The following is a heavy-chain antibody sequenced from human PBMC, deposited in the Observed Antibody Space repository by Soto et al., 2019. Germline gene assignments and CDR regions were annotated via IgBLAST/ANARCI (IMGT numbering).Heavy chain of an antibody. V-gene: IGHV3-23*01. D-gene: IGHD3-16*01. J-gene: IGHJ4*02. CDR2: ISATGGGT. CDR3: AKDRRAGGNSAFYFDF. CDR1: GFKFSNYA. Sequence: GGSLRLSCAASGFKFSNYAMSWVRQAPGKGLEWVSLISATGGGTYFADSVKGRFTISRDNSHNTLYLQVHSLTAEDTAVYYCAKDRRAGGNSAFYFDFWGQGAQVTVSS.